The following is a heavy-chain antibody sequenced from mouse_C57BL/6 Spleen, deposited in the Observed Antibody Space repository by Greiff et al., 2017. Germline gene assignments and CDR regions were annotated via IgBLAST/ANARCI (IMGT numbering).Heavy chain of an antibody. CDR1: GFTFSSYG. CDR2: ISSGGSYT. Sequence: EVKLVESGGDLVKPGGSLKLSCAASGFTFSSYGMSWVRQTPDKRLEWVATISSGGSYTYYPDSVKGRFTISRDNAKNTLYLQMSSLKSEDTAMYYCASLYDYYAMDYWGQGTSVTVSS. CDR3: ASLYDYYAMDY. V-gene: IGHV5-6*02. J-gene: IGHJ4*01. D-gene: IGHD1-3*01.